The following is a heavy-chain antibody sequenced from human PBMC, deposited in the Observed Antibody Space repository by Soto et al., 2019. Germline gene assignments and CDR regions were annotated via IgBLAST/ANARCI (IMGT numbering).Heavy chain of an antibody. CDR1: GFTFSSYA. D-gene: IGHD3-22*01. Sequence: GGSLRLSCAASGFTFSSYAMSWVRQAPEKGLEWVSAISGSGGSTYYADSVKGRFTISRDNSKNTLYRQMNSLRAEDTAVYYCAKERTYYYDSSGYYYEPFDAFDIWGQGTMVTVSS. V-gene: IGHV3-23*01. J-gene: IGHJ3*02. CDR3: AKERTYYYDSSGYYYEPFDAFDI. CDR2: ISGSGGST.